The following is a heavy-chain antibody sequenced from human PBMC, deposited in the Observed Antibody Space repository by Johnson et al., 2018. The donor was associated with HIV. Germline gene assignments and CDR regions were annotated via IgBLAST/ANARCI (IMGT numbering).Heavy chain of an antibody. J-gene: IGHJ3*02. Sequence: QVQLVESGGGVVQPGRSLRLSCAASGFTFSSYGMHWVRQAPGKGLEWVAVIWYDGSNKYYADSMKGRSTISRDNTKNTLYLQINSLKTEDTAVYYCANMGDYSGMNGFDSWGQGTMVTVSS. CDR2: IWYDGSNK. V-gene: IGHV3-33*06. CDR1: GFTFSSYG. D-gene: IGHD4-23*01. CDR3: ANMGDYSGMNGFDS.